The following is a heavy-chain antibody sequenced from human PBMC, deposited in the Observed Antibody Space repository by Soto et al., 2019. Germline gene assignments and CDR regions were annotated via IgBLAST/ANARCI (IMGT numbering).Heavy chain of an antibody. V-gene: IGHV3-23*01. CDR1: GFTFSRYA. D-gene: IGHD6-19*01. Sequence: LRVSCAASGFTFSRYAMNWVRQAPGKGLEWVSSISYSDHSTYYADSVKGRFTISRDNSKDTMYLQMNNLRAEDTAVYYCARRGGSNGWGDFDSWGQGALVTVSS. J-gene: IGHJ4*02. CDR2: ISYSDHST. CDR3: ARRGGSNGWGDFDS.